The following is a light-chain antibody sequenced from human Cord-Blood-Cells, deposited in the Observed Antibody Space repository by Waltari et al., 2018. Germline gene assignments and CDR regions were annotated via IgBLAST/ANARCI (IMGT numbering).Light chain of an antibody. CDR1: SSNIGAGYD. V-gene: IGLV1-40*01. CDR2: GNS. J-gene: IGLJ3*02. CDR3: QSYDSSLSGWV. Sequence: QSVLTQPPSVSGAPGQRVTISCPGSSSNIGAGYDVQWYQQLPGTATKLLIYGNSNRPSGVPDRFSGSKSGTSASLAITVLQAEDEADYYCQSYDSSLSGWVFGGGTKLTVL.